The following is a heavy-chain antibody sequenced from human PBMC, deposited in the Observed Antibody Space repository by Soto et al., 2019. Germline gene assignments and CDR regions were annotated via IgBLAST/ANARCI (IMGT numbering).Heavy chain of an antibody. CDR2: FICISIYI. V-gene: IGHV3-21*01. J-gene: IGHJ4*02. CDR3: AREHLDSGSSPAPFDY. Sequence: PGGSLRLSCAASGFTFSSYSMNWVRQAPGKGLEWVSSFICISIYIYYADSVKGRFTISRDNAKNSLFLQMNSLRAEDTVVYYCAREHLDSGSSPAPFDYWGQGTLVTVSS. D-gene: IGHD1-26*01. CDR1: GFTFSSYS.